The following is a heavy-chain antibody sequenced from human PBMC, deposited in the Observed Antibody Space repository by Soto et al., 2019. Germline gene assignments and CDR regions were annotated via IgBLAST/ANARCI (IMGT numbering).Heavy chain of an antibody. CDR2: INGNGGFT. D-gene: IGHD1-1*01. V-gene: IGHV3-64D*08. J-gene: IGHJ4*02. CDR3: VKKKTIENGNDYFDL. CDR1: GFAFSSYP. Sequence: HPGGSLRLSCSASGFAFSSYPIHWVRQTPGKGLEYVSAINGNGGFTDYANSVKGRFTISRDNSKNTLYLQMSSLRTEDTAVYYCVKKKTIENGNDYFDLWGQGTLVTVSS.